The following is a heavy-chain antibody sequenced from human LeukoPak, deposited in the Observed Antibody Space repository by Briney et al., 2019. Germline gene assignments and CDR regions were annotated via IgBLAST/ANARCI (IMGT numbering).Heavy chain of an antibody. CDR3: ARAFSMHSSSSPDY. CDR1: GFTFSDYY. J-gene: IGHJ4*02. V-gene: IGHV3-11*01. Sequence: PGGSLRLSCAASGFTFSDYYMSWIRQAPGKGLEWVSYISSSGSTIYYADSVKGRFTISRDNAKNSLYLQMNSLRAEDTAVCYCARAFSMHSSSSPDYWGQGTLVTVSS. D-gene: IGHD6-6*01. CDR2: ISSSGSTI.